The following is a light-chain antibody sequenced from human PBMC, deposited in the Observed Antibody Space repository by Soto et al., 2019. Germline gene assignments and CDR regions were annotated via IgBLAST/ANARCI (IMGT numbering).Light chain of an antibody. J-gene: IGKJ4*01. CDR1: QDISNY. CDR3: HRHETYPLA. CDR2: DAS. Sequence: HMTQYQYSLSASVGDRVTITFEASQDISNYLKWYQQKPGKAPKLLIYDASNLETGVPSRFSGSGSGTEFTLTISSLQPDDFATYYCHRHETYPLAVGAGTKVDIK. V-gene: IGKV1-33*01.